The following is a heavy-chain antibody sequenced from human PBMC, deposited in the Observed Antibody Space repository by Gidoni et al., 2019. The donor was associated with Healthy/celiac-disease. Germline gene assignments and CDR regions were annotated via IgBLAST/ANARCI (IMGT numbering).Heavy chain of an antibody. Sequence: QVQLVESGGGVVQPGRSLRLSCAASGFTFRSYGMHWVRQAPGKGLEWVAVIWYDGSNKYYADSVKGRFTISRDNSKNTLYLQMNSLRAEDTAVYYCARDEVADFWSGYYKGYYYYGMDVWGQGTTVTVSS. CDR2: IWYDGSNK. V-gene: IGHV3-33*01. CDR1: GFTFRSYG. D-gene: IGHD3-3*01. J-gene: IGHJ6*02. CDR3: ARDEVADFWSGYYKGYYYYGMDV.